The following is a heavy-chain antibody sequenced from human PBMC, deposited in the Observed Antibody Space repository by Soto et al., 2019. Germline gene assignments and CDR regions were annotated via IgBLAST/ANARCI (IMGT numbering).Heavy chain of an antibody. J-gene: IGHJ4*02. D-gene: IGHD4-17*01. CDR3: ARRLYGDYDY. Sequence: QAQLVQSGAEVKEPGASVKVSCKASGYSFTTSGITWVRQAPGLGLEWMGWISTYNGNTNYAQKIQDRVTLTTDTSTSTAYMELRSLRSDDTAVYYCARRLYGDYDYWGQGTLVTVSS. CDR1: GYSFTTSG. V-gene: IGHV1-18*01. CDR2: ISTYNGNT.